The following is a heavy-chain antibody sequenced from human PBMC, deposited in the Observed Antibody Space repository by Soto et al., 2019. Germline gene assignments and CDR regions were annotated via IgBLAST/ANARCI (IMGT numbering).Heavy chain of an antibody. V-gene: IGHV1-69*12. CDR3: ARRRLAVAGPREYYFDY. J-gene: IGHJ4*02. Sequence: QVQLVQSGAEVKKPGSSVKVSCKASGGTFSSYAISWVRQAPGQGLEWMGGIIPIFGTANYAQKFQGRVRITADESTSTAYMELSRLRSEDTAVYYCARRRLAVAGPREYYFDYWGQGTLVTVSS. CDR2: IIPIFGTA. CDR1: GGTFSSYA. D-gene: IGHD6-19*01.